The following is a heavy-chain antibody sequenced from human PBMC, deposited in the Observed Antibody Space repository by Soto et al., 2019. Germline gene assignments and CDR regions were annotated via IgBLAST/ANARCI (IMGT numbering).Heavy chain of an antibody. V-gene: IGHV4-59*01. Sequence: QVQLQESGPGLVKPSETLSLTCTVSGGSISSYYWSWIRQPPGKGLEWIGYIYYSGSTNYNPSLKSRVTISVDTSKNQSSLKLSSVTAADTAVYYCAREGYGWFDPWGQGTLVTVSS. CDR3: AREGYGWFDP. J-gene: IGHJ5*02. D-gene: IGHD5-12*01. CDR2: IYYSGST. CDR1: GGSISSYY.